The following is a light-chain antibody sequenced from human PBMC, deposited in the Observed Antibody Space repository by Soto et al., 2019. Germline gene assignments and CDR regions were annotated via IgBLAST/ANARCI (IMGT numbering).Light chain of an antibody. J-gene: IGLJ1*01. CDR3: QSYDTSLSGFYI. CDR2: AND. CDR1: SSNIGAAYD. Sequence: QCVLRQPPSVPGAPGHRVTISCTGSSSNIGAAYDVHWYLQLPGTAPKLLIYANDNRPSGVPDRFSGSKSGTSASLAITGLQAEDEADYYCQSYDTSLSGFYIFGTGTKVTVL. V-gene: IGLV1-40*01.